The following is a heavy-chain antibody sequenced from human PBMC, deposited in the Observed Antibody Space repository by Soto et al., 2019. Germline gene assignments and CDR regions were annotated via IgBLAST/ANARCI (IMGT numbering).Heavy chain of an antibody. CDR3: VRDRLATNYYFDY. V-gene: IGHV3-11*01. J-gene: IGHJ4*02. CDR2: IRSGGSIK. Sequence: GGALRLSCTASGFIFSDYYMGWIRQAPGKGLEWVSYIRSGGSIKYYSDSVRGRFIISRDNAKNSVFLQMDSLSVEDTAVYYCVRDRLATNYYFDYWGQGALVTVSS. D-gene: IGHD3-16*01. CDR1: GFIFSDYY.